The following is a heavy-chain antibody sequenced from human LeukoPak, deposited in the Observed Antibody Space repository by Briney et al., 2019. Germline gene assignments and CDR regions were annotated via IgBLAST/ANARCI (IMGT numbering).Heavy chain of an antibody. V-gene: IGHV3-72*01. J-gene: IGHJ6*02. D-gene: IGHD1-26*01. CDR2: SRDRANGYTP. CDR3: TRGGTSSVAYYYHMDV. CDR1: GFTFSGRY. Sequence: GGSPRLSCTASGFTFSGRYMDWVRQAPGKGLEWVGRSRDRANGYTPEYAASVRGRFTISRDDSETSMYLQMNSLKTEDSAVYYCTRGGTSSVAYYYHMDVWGQGTTVTVSS.